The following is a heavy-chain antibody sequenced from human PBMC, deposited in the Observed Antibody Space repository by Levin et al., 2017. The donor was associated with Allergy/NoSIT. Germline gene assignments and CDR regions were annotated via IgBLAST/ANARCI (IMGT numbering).Heavy chain of an antibody. V-gene: IGHV3-30*04. Sequence: PGGSLRLSCAASGFTFSSYAMNWVRQAPGKGLEWVAVISYDGSNKNYADSVKGRFTISRDNSKNTLYLQMNSLRAEDTAVYYCARGRPLNLRLPAAIRPTHQNWFDPRGQGTLVTVSS. CDR2: ISYDGSNK. J-gene: IGHJ5*02. D-gene: IGHD2-2*01. CDR3: ARGRPLNLRLPAAIRPTHQNWFDP. CDR1: GFTFSSYA.